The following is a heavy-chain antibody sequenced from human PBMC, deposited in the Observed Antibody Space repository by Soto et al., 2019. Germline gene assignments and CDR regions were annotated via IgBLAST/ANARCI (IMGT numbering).Heavy chain of an antibody. CDR1: GGSISSSIYY. J-gene: IGHJ4*02. D-gene: IGHD2-8*01. CDR2: IYYSGST. Sequence: PSETLSLTCTVSGGSISSSIYYWGWIRQPPGKGLEWIGSIYYSGSTYYNPSLKSRVTISVDTSKNQFSLKLSSVAAADTAVYYCARHEEMVYATTDYYFDYWGQGTLVTVSS. V-gene: IGHV4-39*01. CDR3: ARHEEMVYATTDYYFDY.